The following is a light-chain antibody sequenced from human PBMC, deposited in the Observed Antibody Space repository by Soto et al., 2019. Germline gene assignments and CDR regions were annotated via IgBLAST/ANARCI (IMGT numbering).Light chain of an antibody. CDR2: GNN. J-gene: IGLJ1*01. CDR3: QSYDSSLGGHV. Sequence: QAVVTQPPSVSGAPGQRVTISCTGTSSNVGAVHTVQWCQQLSGSAPKLLIFGNNKRASGVPDRFSGSKSGTSASLAITGLQAEDEGDYYCQSYDSSLGGHVFGTGTKLTVL. V-gene: IGLV1-40*01. CDR1: SSNVGAVHT.